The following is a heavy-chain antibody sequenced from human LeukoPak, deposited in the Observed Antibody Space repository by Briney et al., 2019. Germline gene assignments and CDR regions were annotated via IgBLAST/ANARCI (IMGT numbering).Heavy chain of an antibody. CDR1: GGTFSRYA. Sequence: GASVKVSCKASGGTFSRYAISWVRQAPGQGPEWMGGIIPIFGTANYAQKFQGRVTITTDESASTAYMELSSLRSEDTAVYYCASNYYDSSGYYFDYWGQGTLVTVSS. V-gene: IGHV1-69*05. CDR3: ASNYYDSSGYYFDY. D-gene: IGHD3-22*01. J-gene: IGHJ4*02. CDR2: IIPIFGTA.